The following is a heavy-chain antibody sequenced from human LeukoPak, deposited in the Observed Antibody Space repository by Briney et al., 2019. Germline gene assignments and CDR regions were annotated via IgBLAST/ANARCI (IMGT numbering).Heavy chain of an antibody. CDR2: MNPNSGNT. CDR3: ATHSSSWYDHDAFDI. Sequence: GASVKVSCKASGYIFTSYGISWVRQAPGQGLEWMGWMNPNSGNTGYAQKFQGRVTMTRNTSISTAYMELSSLRSEDTAVYYCATHSSSWYDHDAFDIWGQGTMVTVSS. D-gene: IGHD6-13*01. V-gene: IGHV1-8*02. CDR1: GYIFTSYG. J-gene: IGHJ3*02.